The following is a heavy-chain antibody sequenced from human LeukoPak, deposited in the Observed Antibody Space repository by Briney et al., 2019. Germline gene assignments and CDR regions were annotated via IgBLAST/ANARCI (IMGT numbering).Heavy chain of an antibody. CDR2: ISSSSSTI. J-gene: IGHJ4*02. V-gene: IGHV3-48*02. D-gene: IGHD6-13*01. Sequence: PGGSLRLFCAASGFTFSSYSMNWVRQAPGKGLEWVSYISSSSSTIYYADSVKGRFTISRDNAKNSLYLQMNSLRDEDTAVYYCAREYSSSWYHFDYWGQGTLVTVSS. CDR1: GFTFSSYS. CDR3: AREYSSSWYHFDY.